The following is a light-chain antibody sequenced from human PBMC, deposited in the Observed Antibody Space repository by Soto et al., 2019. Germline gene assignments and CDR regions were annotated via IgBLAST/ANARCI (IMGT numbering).Light chain of an antibody. CDR2: TAT. V-gene: IGKV1D-12*01. J-gene: IGKJ4*01. CDR3: QQTTTFPLT. CDR1: QGVSTW. Sequence: DIQMTQSPSSVSASVGDRVTITCRASQGVSTWLAWYQQKPGKAPNLLIYTATSLPSGVPSRFSGSGSGTDFTLAISSLQPEDFATYYCQQTTTFPLTCGGGTGVEI.